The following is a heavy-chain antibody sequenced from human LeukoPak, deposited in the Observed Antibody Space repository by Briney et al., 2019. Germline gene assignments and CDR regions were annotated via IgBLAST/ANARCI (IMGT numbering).Heavy chain of an antibody. CDR2: IYTSGST. D-gene: IGHD6-13*01. Sequence: SETLFLTCTVSGGSIRSYYWNWIRQPAGKGLEWTGRIYTSGSTNYNPSLKSRVTMSVDTSKNQFSLKLSSVTAADTAVYYCARGVAVAGKGYQYYYMDVWGKGTTVTVSS. V-gene: IGHV4-4*07. CDR3: ARGVAVAGKGYQYYYMDV. J-gene: IGHJ6*03. CDR1: GGSIRSYY.